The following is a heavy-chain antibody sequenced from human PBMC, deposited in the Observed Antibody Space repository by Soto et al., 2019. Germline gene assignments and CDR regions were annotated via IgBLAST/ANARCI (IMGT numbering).Heavy chain of an antibody. CDR2: ISGSGSGT. CDR3: AKDDNYWFYN. J-gene: IGHJ5*02. Sequence: EVQLLESGGGLVQRGGSLRLSCAASGFTFSNYAMNWVRQAPGKGLEWVSTISGSGSGTYYADSVKGRFTISRDNSKDTVYPQMDSLRVEDTAVYLCAKDDNYWFYNRGQGTLVTVSS. V-gene: IGHV3-23*01. CDR1: GFTFSNYA.